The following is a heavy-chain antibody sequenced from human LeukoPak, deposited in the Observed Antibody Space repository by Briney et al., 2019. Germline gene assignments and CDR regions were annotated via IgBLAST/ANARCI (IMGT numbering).Heavy chain of an antibody. J-gene: IGHJ4*02. CDR3: ARADILTGYYAVDY. Sequence: SSETLSLTCAVYGGSFSGYYWSWIRQPPGKGLEWIGEINHSGSTNYNPSLKSRVTISVDTSKNQFSLKLSSVTAADTAVYYCARADILTGYYAVDYWGQGTLVTVSS. D-gene: IGHD3-9*01. CDR1: GGSFSGYY. V-gene: IGHV4-34*01. CDR2: INHSGST.